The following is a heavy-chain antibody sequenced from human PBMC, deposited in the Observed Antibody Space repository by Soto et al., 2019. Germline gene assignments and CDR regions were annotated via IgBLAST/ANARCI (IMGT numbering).Heavy chain of an antibody. Sequence: QIILKESGPTLVTPTQTLTLTCTFSGFSLSTGTAGVAWIRQPPGKALEWVAVIYWDNDKRYKASLGSRLNIIKETSSNQVVQTMPYMDPVDTGTYYCAPLMITYGGVVADAAFDFWGPGTLVTVSS. CDR2: IYWDNDK. D-gene: IGHD3-16*02. CDR3: APLMITYGGVVADAAFDF. J-gene: IGHJ3*01. CDR1: GFSLSTGTAG. V-gene: IGHV2-5*02.